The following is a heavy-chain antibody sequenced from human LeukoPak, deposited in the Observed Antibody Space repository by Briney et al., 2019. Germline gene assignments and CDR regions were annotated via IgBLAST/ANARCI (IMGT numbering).Heavy chain of an antibody. V-gene: IGHV3-21*01. D-gene: IGHD3-22*01. CDR1: GFTFDDCA. CDR3: ARDHYYDSSGNYYGGYYFDY. CDR2: ISTSSSYI. Sequence: GGSLRLSCAASGFTFDDCAMHWVRQAPGKGLEWVSSISTSSSYIYYADSVKGRFTISRDNARNSLYLQMNSLRAEDTAVYYCARDHYYDSSGNYYGGYYFDYWGQGTLVTVSS. J-gene: IGHJ4*02.